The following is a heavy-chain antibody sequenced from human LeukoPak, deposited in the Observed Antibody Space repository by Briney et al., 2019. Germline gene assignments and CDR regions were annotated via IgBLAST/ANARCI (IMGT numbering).Heavy chain of an antibody. J-gene: IGHJ4*02. CDR2: IYSSGST. Sequence: SETLSLTCAVYGGSFSGYYWSWIRQPPGKGLEWIGSIYSSGSTYYNPSLQSRVTIFVDTSKNQFSLKLSSVTAADTAVYYCAKQGYYGSGTYYLADYWGQGSLVTVSS. V-gene: IGHV4-34*01. CDR1: GGSFSGYY. D-gene: IGHD3-10*01. CDR3: AKQGYYGSGTYYLADY.